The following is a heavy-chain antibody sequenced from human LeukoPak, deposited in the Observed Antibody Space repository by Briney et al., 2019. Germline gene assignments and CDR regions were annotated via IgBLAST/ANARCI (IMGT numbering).Heavy chain of an antibody. J-gene: IGHJ4*02. CDR1: GYTFTSYD. CDR2: INPNSGDT. V-gene: IGHV1-8*01. Sequence: ASVKVSCKASGYTFTSYDINWVRQATGQGLEWMGWINPNSGDTGYAQKFQDRVTMTRNTSISTAYMELRSLRSDDTAVYYRARDGNEGYCSGGSCYWDYWGQGTLVTVSS. CDR3: ARDGNEGYCSGGSCYWDY. D-gene: IGHD2-15*01.